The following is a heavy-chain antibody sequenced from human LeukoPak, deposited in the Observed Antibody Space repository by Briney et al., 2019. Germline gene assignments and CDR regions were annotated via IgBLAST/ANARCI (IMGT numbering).Heavy chain of an antibody. D-gene: IGHD3-22*01. J-gene: IGHJ4*02. CDR3: TRYSGYYAFDY. CDR1: GFTFSSYW. CDR2: INSDGSST. Sequence: GGSLRLSCAASGFTFSSYWMHWVRQAPGKGLVWVSRINSDGSSTSYADSVKGRFTISRDNAKNTAYLQMNSLKTEDTAVYYCTRYSGYYAFDYWGQGTLVTVSS. V-gene: IGHV3-74*01.